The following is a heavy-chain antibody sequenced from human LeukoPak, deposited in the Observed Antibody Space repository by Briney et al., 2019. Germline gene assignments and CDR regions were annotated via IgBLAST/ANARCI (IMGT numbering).Heavy chain of an antibody. CDR1: GGSISSTNR. D-gene: IGHD2-15*01. CDR2: VYHSGSA. V-gene: IGHV4-4*02. J-gene: IGHJ4*02. CDR3: ARGYCSGGLCYPDY. Sequence: SETLSLTCAVSGGSISSTNRWTWVRQPPGKGLEWIGEVYHSGSANYNPSLKSRVTISVDKSKNQFSLKLSSVTAADTAVYYCARGYCSGGLCYPDYWGQGTLVIVSS.